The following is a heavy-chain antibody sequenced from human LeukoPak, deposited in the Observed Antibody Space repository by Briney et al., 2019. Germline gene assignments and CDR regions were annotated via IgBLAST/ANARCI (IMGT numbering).Heavy chain of an antibody. CDR2: ISYDGSNK. Sequence: GRSLRLSCAASGFTFSSYGMHWVRQAPGKGLEWVAVISYDGSNKYYADSVKGRFTISRDNSKNTLYLQMNSLRAEDTAVYYCAKSRVELLRFDYWGQATLVTVSS. D-gene: IGHD1-26*01. V-gene: IGHV3-30*18. J-gene: IGHJ4*02. CDR3: AKSRVELLRFDY. CDR1: GFTFSSYG.